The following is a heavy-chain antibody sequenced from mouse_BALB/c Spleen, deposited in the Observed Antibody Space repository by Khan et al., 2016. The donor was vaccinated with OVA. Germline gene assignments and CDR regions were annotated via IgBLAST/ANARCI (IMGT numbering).Heavy chain of an antibody. J-gene: IGHJ1*01. CDR2: IYPGGYFT. CDR1: GYTFTNYW. V-gene: IGHV1-63*02. D-gene: IGHD3-1*01. Sequence: QVQLKQSGGEVVRPGTSVKISCKASGYTFTNYWLGWVKQRPGHGLEWIGDIYPGGYFTNYNEKFKGKATLTVDTSSTTANMQLSSLTSEDSAVYFCGRWATWYFDVWGAGTSVTVSS. CDR3: GRWATWYFDV.